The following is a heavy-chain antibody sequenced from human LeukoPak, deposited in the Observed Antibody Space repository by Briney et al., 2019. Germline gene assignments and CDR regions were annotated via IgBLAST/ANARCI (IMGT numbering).Heavy chain of an antibody. CDR3: AKDHPTGFDP. V-gene: IGHV3-23*01. CDR1: GFTVSSNS. J-gene: IGHJ5*02. CDR2: ISGSGGST. Sequence: GGSLRLSCTVSGFTVSSNSMSWVRQAPGKGLEWVSAISGSGGSTYYADSVKGRFTISRDNSKNTLYLQMNSLRAEDTAVYYCAKDHPTGFDPWGQGTLVTVSS.